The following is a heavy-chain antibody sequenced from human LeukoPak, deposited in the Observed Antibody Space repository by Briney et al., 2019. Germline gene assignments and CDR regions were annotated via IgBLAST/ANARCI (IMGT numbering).Heavy chain of an antibody. D-gene: IGHD6-13*01. J-gene: IGHJ3*02. CDR3: ARRIAAADAFDI. CDR2: ISDSGST. CDR1: GGSISSYY. V-gene: IGHV4-59*08. Sequence: PSETLSLTCIVSGGSISSYYWSWIRQPPGKGLEWIGYISDSGSTNYNASLKSRVTISVDTSKNQFSLELSSVTAADTAVYYCARRIAAADAFDIWGQGTMVTVSS.